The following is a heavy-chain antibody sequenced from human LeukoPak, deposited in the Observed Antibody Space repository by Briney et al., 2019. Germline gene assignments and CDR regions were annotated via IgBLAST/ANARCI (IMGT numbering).Heavy chain of an antibody. CDR1: GFTFSSYA. CDR3: ARNYYDSSGYSFFGY. CDR2: ISYDGSNK. Sequence: GGSLRLSCAASGFTFSSYAMHWVRQAPGKGLEWVAVISYDGSNKYYADSVKGRFTISRDNSKNTLYLQMNSLRAEDTAVYYCARNYYDSSGYSFFGYWGQGTLVTVSS. J-gene: IGHJ4*02. V-gene: IGHV3-30-3*01. D-gene: IGHD3-22*01.